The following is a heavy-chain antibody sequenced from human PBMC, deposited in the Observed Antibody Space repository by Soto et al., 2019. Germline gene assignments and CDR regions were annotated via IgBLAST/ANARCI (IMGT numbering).Heavy chain of an antibody. Sequence: EVQLVEFGGGLVKPGGSLRLSCAASGFTFNNAWLSWVRQAPGKGLEWVGRIKSRADGETTDYAAPVKGRSTISRDDSKNMLYLQMNSLKTEDTAVYYCTTSLGQQRVVFDYWGQGTLLTVSS. CDR3: TTSLGQQRVVFDY. V-gene: IGHV3-15*01. J-gene: IGHJ4*02. D-gene: IGHD6-13*01. CDR2: IKSRADGETT. CDR1: GFTFNNAW.